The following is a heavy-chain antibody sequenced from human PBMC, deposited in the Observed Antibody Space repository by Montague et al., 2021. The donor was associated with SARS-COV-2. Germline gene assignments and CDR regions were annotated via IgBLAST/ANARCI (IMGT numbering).Heavy chain of an antibody. D-gene: IGHD2/OR15-2a*01. CDR3: ARDVRPWDYGMDV. J-gene: IGHJ6*02. Sequence: SETLSLTCTVSGGSISNYFWNWVRQAPGKGPEWIAYISHSGTTNYNPSLRRRVTISIDRSSNQFSLKLNSVTAADTAVYYCARDVRPWDYGMDVWGQGTKVTVSS. CDR2: ISHSGTT. V-gene: IGHV4-59*01. CDR1: GGSISNYF.